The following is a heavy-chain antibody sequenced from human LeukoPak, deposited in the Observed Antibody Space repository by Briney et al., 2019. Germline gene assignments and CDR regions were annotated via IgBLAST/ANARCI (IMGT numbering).Heavy chain of an antibody. V-gene: IGHV4-34*01. CDR1: GGSFSGYY. CDR2: INHSGNT. J-gene: IGHJ4*02. D-gene: IGHD5-18*01. Sequence: PSETLSLTCAVYGGSFSGYYWSWIRQPPGKGLEWIGEINHSGNTNYNPSLKSRITISVDTSKNQFSLNLNSVTAADTAVYYCARQGYSYGYVVNYWGQGTLVTVSS. CDR3: ARQGYSYGYVVNY.